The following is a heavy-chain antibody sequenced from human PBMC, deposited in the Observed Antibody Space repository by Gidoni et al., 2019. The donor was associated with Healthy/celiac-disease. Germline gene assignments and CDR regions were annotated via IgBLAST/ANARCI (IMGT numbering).Heavy chain of an antibody. V-gene: IGHV4-34*01. CDR2: INHSGST. CDR3: ARGRYYDFWSGYRRGNGMDV. CDR1: GGSFSGYY. J-gene: IGHJ6*02. D-gene: IGHD3-3*01. Sequence: QVQLQQWGAGLLKPSETLSLTCAVYGGSFSGYYWSWIRQHPGKGLEWMGEINHSGSTNYNPSLKSRVTISVDTSKNQFSLKLSSVTATDTAVYYCARGRYYDFWSGYRRGNGMDVWGQGTTVTVSS.